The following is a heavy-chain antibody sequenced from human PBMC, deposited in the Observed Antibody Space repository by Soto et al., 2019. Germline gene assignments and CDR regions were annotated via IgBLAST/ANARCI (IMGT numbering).Heavy chain of an antibody. J-gene: IGHJ6*02. Sequence: EVQLLESGGGLVQPGGSLRLSCAASGFTFSDYAMRWVRQAPGKGLEWVAGISDSSGNTYYADSVKGRFTISRDDSKSTLYLQMNSLRADDTAVYYCAKDWHVMDVAGHYYYYGVDVWGQGTTVTVSS. D-gene: IGHD6-19*01. CDR3: AKDWHVMDVAGHYYYYGVDV. CDR2: ISDSSGNT. V-gene: IGHV3-23*01. CDR1: GFTFSDYA.